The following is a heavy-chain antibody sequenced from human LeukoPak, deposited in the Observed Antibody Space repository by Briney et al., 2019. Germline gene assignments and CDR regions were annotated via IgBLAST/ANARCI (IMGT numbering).Heavy chain of an antibody. Sequence: SETLSLTCAVYGGSFSGNYWTLIRQTPGRGLEWIGESSPTGDITGYNPSLKGRATISVDSSKNQFSLKLISVTAADTAVYYCARAPAGCGGTCPFDSWGQGTLVTVSS. D-gene: IGHD2-15*01. CDR3: ARAPAGCGGTCPFDS. J-gene: IGHJ4*02. V-gene: IGHV4-34*01. CDR1: GGSFSGNY. CDR2: SSPTGDIT.